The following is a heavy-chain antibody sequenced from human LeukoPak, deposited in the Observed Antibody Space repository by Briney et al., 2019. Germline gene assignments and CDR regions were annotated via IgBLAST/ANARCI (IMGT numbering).Heavy chain of an antibody. CDR1: GGSISSGSYY. CDR2: IYTSGST. D-gene: IGHD1-26*01. V-gene: IGHV4-61*02. J-gene: IGHJ6*03. CDR3: ARDRSGSYLNYYYYYMDV. Sequence: SETLSLTCTVSGGSISSGSYYWSWIRQPAGKGLEWIGRIYTSGSTNYNPSLKSRVTISVDTSKNQFSLKLSSVTAADTAVYYCARDRSGSYLNYYYYYMDVWGKGTTVTVSS.